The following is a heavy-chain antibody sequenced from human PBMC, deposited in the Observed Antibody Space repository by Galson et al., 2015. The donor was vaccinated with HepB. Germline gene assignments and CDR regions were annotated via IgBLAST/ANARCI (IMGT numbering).Heavy chain of an antibody. V-gene: IGHV3-23*01. CDR3: ARPRELSYYYGPRAFDP. Sequence: SLRLSCAASGFTFSSYAMSWVRQAPGKGLEWVSAISGSGGSTYYADSVKGRFTISRDNSKNTLYLQMNSLRAEDTAVYYCARPRELSYYYGPRAFDPWGQGTLVTVSS. CDR2: ISGSGGST. J-gene: IGHJ5*02. CDR1: GFTFSSYA. D-gene: IGHD3-10*01.